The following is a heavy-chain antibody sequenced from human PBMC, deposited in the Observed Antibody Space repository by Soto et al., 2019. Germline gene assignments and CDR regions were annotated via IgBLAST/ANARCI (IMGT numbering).Heavy chain of an antibody. Sequence: ASVKVSCKASGYTFTSYYMHWARQAPGQGLEWMGIINPSGGSTSYAQKFQGRVTMTRDTSTSTVYMELSSLRSEDTAVYYCARDSYEFGSGYHQNWFDPWGQGTLVTVSS. V-gene: IGHV1-46*01. CDR3: ARDSYEFGSGYHQNWFDP. J-gene: IGHJ5*02. CDR2: INPSGGST. D-gene: IGHD3-3*01. CDR1: GYTFTSYY.